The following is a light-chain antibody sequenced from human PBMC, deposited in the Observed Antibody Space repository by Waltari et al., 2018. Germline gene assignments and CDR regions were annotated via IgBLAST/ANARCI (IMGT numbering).Light chain of an antibody. CDR1: SGTIVTNY. CDR3: QSYDSGAHLVI. V-gene: IGLV6-57*04. CDR2: EDN. Sequence: FMLTQPHSVSESPGKTVTISCPRSSGTIVTNYVQWYHQRPGSAPTSVIFEDNKRYPGVPDRFSASIDHSSNSASLTITGLKTEDEGDYYCQSYDSGAHLVIFGGGTKLTVL. J-gene: IGLJ2*01.